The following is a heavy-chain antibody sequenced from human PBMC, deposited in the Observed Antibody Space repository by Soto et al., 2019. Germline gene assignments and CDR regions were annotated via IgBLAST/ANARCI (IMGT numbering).Heavy chain of an antibody. CDR3: ARDVGLLRLCSTTSWYVAA. Sequence: QAQMVQSGAEVKKPGASVKVSCRTSGYTFTTYGVSWVRQAPGQGLEWMGWISGYNGDITYAERLQGRLTMTTDTSSRTAYLEPRSLRPADTAVYSWARDVGLLRLCSTTSWYVAAWGQGTLVTVSS. D-gene: IGHD2-2*01. J-gene: IGHJ4*02. V-gene: IGHV1-18*01. CDR1: GYTFTTYG. CDR2: ISGYNGDI.